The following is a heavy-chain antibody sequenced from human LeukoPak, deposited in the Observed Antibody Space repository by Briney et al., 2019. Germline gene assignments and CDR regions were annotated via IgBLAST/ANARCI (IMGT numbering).Heavy chain of an antibody. Sequence: GGSLRLSCVASGFTFSAYCMPWVRQGPEKGLEWVSRICPDGSVVNHADSVKGRFTTSRDNAKNTVFLQLNSLRVDDTAVYYCVRDLREADHWGLGTLVTVSS. CDR1: GFTFSAYC. CDR3: VRDLREADH. J-gene: IGHJ4*02. D-gene: IGHD3-10*01. CDR2: ICPDGSVV. V-gene: IGHV3-74*01.